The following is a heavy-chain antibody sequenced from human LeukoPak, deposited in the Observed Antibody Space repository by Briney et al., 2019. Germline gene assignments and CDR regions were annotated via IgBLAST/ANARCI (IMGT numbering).Heavy chain of an antibody. CDR3: AVYGSEGRDDF. CDR2: IDPSGST. D-gene: IGHD3-10*01. J-gene: IGHJ4*02. Sequence: SETLSLTCTVSGGSISRYYWNWIRQSAGKRLEWIGRIDPSGSTNYNPSLKSRVTMSVDTSTNQFSLKLTSVTAADTAVYYCAVYGSEGRDDFWGQGTLVTVSS. CDR1: GGSISRYY. V-gene: IGHV4-4*07.